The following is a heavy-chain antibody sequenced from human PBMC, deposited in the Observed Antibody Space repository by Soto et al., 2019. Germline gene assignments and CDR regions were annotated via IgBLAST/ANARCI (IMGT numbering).Heavy chain of an antibody. CDR2: ISWDGDST. Sequence: EVQLVESGGVVVQPGGSLRLSCAASGFTFDDYTMHWVRQAPGKGLEWVSLISWDGDSTYSADSVKGRFTISRDNSKNSLYLQVNSLRTEDTALYYCAKGKRGYSYERALADWGQGTLVTVSS. J-gene: IGHJ4*02. CDR3: AKGKRGYSYERALAD. CDR1: GFTFDDYT. V-gene: IGHV3-43*01. D-gene: IGHD5-18*01.